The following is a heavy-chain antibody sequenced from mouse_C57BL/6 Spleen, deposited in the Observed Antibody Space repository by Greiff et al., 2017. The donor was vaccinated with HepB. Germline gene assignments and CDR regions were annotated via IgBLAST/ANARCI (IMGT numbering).Heavy chain of an antibody. CDR2: IRSKSSNYAT. J-gene: IGHJ4*01. CDR1: GFTFNTYA. Sequence: DVKLVESGGGLVQPKGSLKLSCAASGFTFNTYAMHWVRQAPGKGLEWVARIRSKSSNYATYYADSVKDRFTISRDDSQSMLYLQMNNLKTEDTAMYYCVRDGDYGNSYYAMDYWGQGTSVTVSS. CDR3: VRDGDYGNSYYAMDY. D-gene: IGHD2-1*01. V-gene: IGHV10-3*01.